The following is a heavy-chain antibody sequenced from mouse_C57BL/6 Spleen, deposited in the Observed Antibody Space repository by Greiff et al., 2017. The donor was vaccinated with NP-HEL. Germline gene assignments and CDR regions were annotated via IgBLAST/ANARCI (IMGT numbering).Heavy chain of an antibody. J-gene: IGHJ2*01. Sequence: QVQLQQPGAELVKPGASVKMSCKASGYTFTSYWITWVKQRPGQGLEWIGDIYPGSGSTNYNEKFKSKATLTVDTSSSTAYMQLSSLTSEDSAVYYCARDDYDYEMGDYWGQGTTLTVSS. D-gene: IGHD2-4*01. CDR2: IYPGSGST. CDR3: ARDDYDYEMGDY. V-gene: IGHV1-55*01. CDR1: GYTFTSYW.